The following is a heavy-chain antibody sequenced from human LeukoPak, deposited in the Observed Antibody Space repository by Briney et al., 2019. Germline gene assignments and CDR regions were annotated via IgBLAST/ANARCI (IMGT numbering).Heavy chain of an antibody. D-gene: IGHD3-10*01. CDR1: GFSFSGSW. CDR2: ISSDGSTT. CDR3: AGRSGSTFSYYFDY. Sequence: GGPLRLSCAASGFSFSGSWMHWVRQAPGKGLVWVSLISSDGSTTTYADSVKGRFTNSRDNAKNTVYLQMNSLRAEDTAVYYCAGRSGSTFSYYFDYWGQGTLVTVSS. V-gene: IGHV3-74*03. J-gene: IGHJ4*02.